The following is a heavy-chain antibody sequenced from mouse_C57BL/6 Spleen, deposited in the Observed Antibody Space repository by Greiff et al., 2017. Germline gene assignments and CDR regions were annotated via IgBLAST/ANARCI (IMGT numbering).Heavy chain of an antibody. V-gene: IGHV14-2*01. Sequence: VQLQQPGAELVKPGASVKLSCTASGFNITDYYMHWVKQRPEQGLEWIGRIDPGDGETNYTPKFQSKATMTADTSSSTAYLQLSSLTSEDSAVYYCARRAPGYWGQGTTLTVSS. CDR1: GFNITDYY. CDR2: IDPGDGET. CDR3: ARRAPGY. J-gene: IGHJ2*01.